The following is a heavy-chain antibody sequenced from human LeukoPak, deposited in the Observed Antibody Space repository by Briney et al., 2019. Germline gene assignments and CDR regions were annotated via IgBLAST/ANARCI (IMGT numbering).Heavy chain of an antibody. J-gene: IGHJ5*02. V-gene: IGHV4-34*01. CDR2: INHSGST. Sequence: KSSETLSLTCAVYGGSFSGYYWSWIRQPPGKGLEWIGEINHSGSTNYNPSLKSRVTISVDTSKNQFSLKLSSVTAADTAVYYCARGVANTASYCDNTSCYYRTNWFDPWGQGTLVTVSS. CDR1: GGSFSGYY. D-gene: IGHD2-2*01. CDR3: ARGVANTASYCDNTSCYYRTNWFDP.